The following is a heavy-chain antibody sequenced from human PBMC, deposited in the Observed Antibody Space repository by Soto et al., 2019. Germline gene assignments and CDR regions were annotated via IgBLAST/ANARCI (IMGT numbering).Heavy chain of an antibody. V-gene: IGHV3-13*04. D-gene: IGHD3-10*01. CDR3: ARANYYGSGSWYFDL. CDR1: GFTFSSYD. Sequence: EVQLVESGGGLVQPGGSLTLSCAASGFTFSSYDMHWVRQATGKGLEWVSAIGTAGDTYYPGSVKGRFTISRENAKNSLYLQMNSLRAGDTAVYYCARANYYGSGSWYFDLWGRGTLVTVSS. CDR2: IGTAGDT. J-gene: IGHJ2*01.